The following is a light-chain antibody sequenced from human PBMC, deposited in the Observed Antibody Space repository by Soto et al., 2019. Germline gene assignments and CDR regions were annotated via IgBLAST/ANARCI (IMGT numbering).Light chain of an antibody. CDR2: AAS. CDR3: QHYVTSPLT. CDR1: QSVSATY. Sequence: SPCTLSLSPGERATLSCRAGQSVSATYLAWYQQKPGQAPRLLIYAASSRATGVPDRFSGSGSGTDFTLTISRLEPEDFAVYYCQHYVTSPLTFGGGTKVDIK. J-gene: IGKJ4*01. V-gene: IGKV3-20*01.